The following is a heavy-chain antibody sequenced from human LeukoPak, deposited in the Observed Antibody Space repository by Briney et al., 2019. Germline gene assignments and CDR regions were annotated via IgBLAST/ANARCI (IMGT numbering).Heavy chain of an antibody. CDR2: INSSGSTI. Sequence: GGSLRLSCAASGFTFSDYYRSWIRQAPGKGLEWVSYINSSGSTIYYADSVKGRFTLSRDTAKNSLYLQMNSLRAEDKAVYYCARDLAVAGESYSYYGMDVWGQGTTVTVSS. CDR1: GFTFSDYY. V-gene: IGHV3-11*01. CDR3: ARDLAVAGESYSYYGMDV. D-gene: IGHD6-19*01. J-gene: IGHJ6*02.